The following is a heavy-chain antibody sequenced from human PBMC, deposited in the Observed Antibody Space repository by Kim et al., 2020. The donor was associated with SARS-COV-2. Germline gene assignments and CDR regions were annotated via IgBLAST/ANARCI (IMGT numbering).Heavy chain of an antibody. J-gene: IGHJ3*02. CDR2: INHSGST. V-gene: IGHV4-34*01. Sequence: SETLSLTCAVYGGSFSGYYWSWIRQPPGKGLEWIGEINHSGSTNYNPSLKSRVTISVDTSKNQFSLKLSSVTAADTAVYYCARGSRITMIVVAHAFDIWGQGTMVTVSS. CDR1: GGSFSGYY. D-gene: IGHD3-22*01. CDR3: ARGSRITMIVVAHAFDI.